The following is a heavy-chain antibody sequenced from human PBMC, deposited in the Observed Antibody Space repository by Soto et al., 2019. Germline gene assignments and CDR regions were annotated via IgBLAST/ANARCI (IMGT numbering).Heavy chain of an antibody. J-gene: IGHJ4*02. CDR3: ARGPSYSDSYFDH. Sequence: GGSLRLSCAASGFTFSSYAMSWVRQAPGKGLEWVSAIRSSVSSTYYADSVEGRFTISRDNSKNTVYLQMNSLRLEDTAVYYCARGPSYSDSYFDHWGQGTLVTVSS. CDR2: IRSSVSST. D-gene: IGHD4-17*01. CDR1: GFTFSSYA. V-gene: IGHV3-23*01.